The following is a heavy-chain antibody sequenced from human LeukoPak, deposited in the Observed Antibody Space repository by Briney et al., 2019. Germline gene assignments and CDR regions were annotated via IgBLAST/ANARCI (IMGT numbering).Heavy chain of an antibody. CDR1: GSTFSSYW. Sequence: GGSLRLSCAASGSTFSSYWMSWVRQAPGKGLEWVANIKQDGSEKYYVDSVKGRFTISRDNAKNSLYLQMNSLRAEDTAVYYCARDSVVPAAIHYYYYGMDVWGQGTTVTVSS. V-gene: IGHV3-7*01. D-gene: IGHD2-2*01. CDR2: IKQDGSEK. J-gene: IGHJ6*02. CDR3: ARDSVVPAAIHYYYYGMDV.